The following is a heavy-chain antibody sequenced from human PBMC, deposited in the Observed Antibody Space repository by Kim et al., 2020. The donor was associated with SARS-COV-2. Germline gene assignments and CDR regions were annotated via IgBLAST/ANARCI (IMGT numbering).Heavy chain of an antibody. V-gene: IGHV3-7*01. J-gene: IGHJ4*02. CDR3: AREGGGYGDSEFLGYDY. CDR1: GFTFSSYW. CDR2: IKQDGSEK. Sequence: GGSLRLSCAASGFTFSSYWMSWVRQAPGKGLEWVANIKQDGSEKYYVDSVKGRFTISRDNAKNSLYLQMNSLRAEDTAVYYCAREGGGYGDSEFLGYDYWGQGTLGTVSS. D-gene: IGHD4-17*01.